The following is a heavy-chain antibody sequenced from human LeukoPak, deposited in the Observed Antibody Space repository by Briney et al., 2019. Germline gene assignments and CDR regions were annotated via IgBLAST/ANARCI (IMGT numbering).Heavy chain of an antibody. V-gene: IGHV3-48*04. J-gene: IGHJ6*04. CDR2: ISSSGSTI. D-gene: IGHD3-10*02. CDR1: GFTFSSYG. Sequence: GGSLRLSCAASGFTFSSYGMNWVRQAPGKGLECISSSGSTIYYADSVKGRFTISRDNAKNSLYLQMNSLRAEDTAVYYCAELGITMIGGVWGKGTTVTISS. CDR3: AELGITMIGGV.